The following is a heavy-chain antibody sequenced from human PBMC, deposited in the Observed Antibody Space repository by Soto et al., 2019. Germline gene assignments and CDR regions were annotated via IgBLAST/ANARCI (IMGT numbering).Heavy chain of an antibody. CDR3: ARGNIVVVPAAIRNKDWFDP. CDR2: INPSGGST. D-gene: IGHD2-2*02. Sequence: ASVKVSCKASGYTFTSYYMHWVRQAPGQGLEWMGIINPSGGSTSYAQKFQGRVTMTRDTSTSTVYMELSSLRSEDTAVYYCARGNIVVVPAAIRNKDWFDPWGQGTLVTVSS. J-gene: IGHJ5*02. V-gene: IGHV1-46*01. CDR1: GYTFTSYY.